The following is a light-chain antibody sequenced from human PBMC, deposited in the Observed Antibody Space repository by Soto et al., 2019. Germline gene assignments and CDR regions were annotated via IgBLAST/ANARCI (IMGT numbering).Light chain of an antibody. J-gene: IGLJ1*01. V-gene: IGLV1-44*01. CDR2: TNI. Sequence: QSVLTQPPSASGTPGQRVIISCSGSSSTIGSNAVNWYQQLPGTAPKLLIYTNIQRPSGVPDRCSGSKSGTSASLAISGLQSEDEADYYCTAWDDSLNGYVFGTGTKLTVL. CDR3: TAWDDSLNGYV. CDR1: SSTIGSNA.